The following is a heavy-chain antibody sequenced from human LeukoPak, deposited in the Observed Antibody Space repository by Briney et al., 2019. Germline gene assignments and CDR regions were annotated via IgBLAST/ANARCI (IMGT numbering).Heavy chain of an antibody. V-gene: IGHV4-34*01. CDR2: INHSGST. J-gene: IGHJ5*02. D-gene: IGHD3-16*02. CDR1: GGSFSGYY. CDR3: ARARDYDYVWGSYRLIDP. Sequence: SETLSLTCAVYGGSFSGYYWSWIRQPPGKGLAWIGEINHSGSTNYNPSLKSRVTISVDSSKNQFSLKLSSVTAADTAVYYCARARDYDYVWGSYRLIDPWGQGTLVTVSS.